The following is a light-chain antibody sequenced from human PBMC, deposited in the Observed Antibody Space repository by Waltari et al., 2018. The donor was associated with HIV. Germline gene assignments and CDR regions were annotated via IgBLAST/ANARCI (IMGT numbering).Light chain of an antibody. V-gene: IGLV2-14*03. J-gene: IGLJ3*02. CDR1: RSDVGGYNY. CDR3: SSYTSSSTLARV. Sequence: QSALTQPASVSGSPGQSITISCTGTRSDVGGYNYVSWSQQHPGKAPKLMIYDVSNRPSGVSNRFSGSKSGNTASLTISGLQAEDEADYYCSSYTSSSTLARVFGGGTKLTVL. CDR2: DVS.